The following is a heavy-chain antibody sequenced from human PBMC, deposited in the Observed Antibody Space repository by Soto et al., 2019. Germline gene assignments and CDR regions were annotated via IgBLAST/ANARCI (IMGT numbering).Heavy chain of an antibody. CDR3: EKDPRNKGLDP. CDR1: GFNFRGYW. CDR2: IDGDGRNT. V-gene: IGHV3-74*01. J-gene: IGHJ5*02. Sequence: EVQLVESGGGFVQPGESLRLSCAAFGFNFRGYWMFWVRQVPGRGLLGVASIDGDGRNTDYAASVQGRFTISRDNAKNPLYLKMNSLRAEDTARYYGEKDPRNKGLDPRGQGTLVTVAS.